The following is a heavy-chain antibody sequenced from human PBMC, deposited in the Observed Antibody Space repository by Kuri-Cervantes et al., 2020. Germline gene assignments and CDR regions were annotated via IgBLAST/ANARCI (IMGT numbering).Heavy chain of an antibody. J-gene: IGHJ6*02. Sequence: SETLSLTCAVYGGSFSGYYWSWVRQPPGKGLEWLGEINHSGSTNYNPSLKSRVTISVDTSKNQFSLKLSSVTAADTAVYYCARLFSGYDSTYYYYYYGMDVWGQGTTVTVSS. V-gene: IGHV4-34*01. CDR1: GGSFSGYY. CDR3: ARLFSGYDSTYYYYYYGMDV. CDR2: INHSGST. D-gene: IGHD5-12*01.